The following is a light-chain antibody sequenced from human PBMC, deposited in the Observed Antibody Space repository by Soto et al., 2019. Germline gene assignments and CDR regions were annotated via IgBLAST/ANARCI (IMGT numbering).Light chain of an antibody. J-gene: IGKJ5*01. CDR3: QQRSNWPLIT. Sequence: IVLTQSPVTLSFSPGEIATLSCSSSQSVSSNLAWYQQKPGQAPRLLIYGASTRATGIPARFSGSGSGTDFTLTISSLESEDFAVYYCQQRSNWPLITFGQGTRLEIK. CDR2: GAS. CDR1: QSVSSN. V-gene: IGKV3-11*01.